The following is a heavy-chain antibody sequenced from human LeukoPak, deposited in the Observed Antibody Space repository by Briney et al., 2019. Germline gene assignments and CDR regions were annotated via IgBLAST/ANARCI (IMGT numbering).Heavy chain of an antibody. CDR1: GYTLTELS. D-gene: IGHD1-1*01. J-gene: IGHJ6*03. Sequence: ASVKVSCKVSGYTLTELSMHWVRQAPGKGLEWMGGFDPEDGETIYAQKFQGRVSMTEDTSTDTAYMELSSLRSEDTAVYYCATWNGSRYNLTYYYYMDVWGKGTTVTVSS. V-gene: IGHV1-24*01. CDR2: FDPEDGET. CDR3: ATWNGSRYNLTYYYYMDV.